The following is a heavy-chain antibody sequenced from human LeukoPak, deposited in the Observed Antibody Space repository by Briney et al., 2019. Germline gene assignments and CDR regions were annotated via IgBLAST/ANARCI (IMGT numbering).Heavy chain of an antibody. Sequence: PGGSLRLSCAASGFTFSSYSMNWVRQAPGKGLEWVSYISSSSSTIYYADSVKGRFTISRDNAKNSLYLQMNSLRAEDTAVYYCALWDYDSSGYWVIDYWGQGTLVTVSS. V-gene: IGHV3-48*01. J-gene: IGHJ4*02. D-gene: IGHD3-22*01. CDR2: ISSSSSTI. CDR3: ALWDYDSSGYWVIDY. CDR1: GFTFSSYS.